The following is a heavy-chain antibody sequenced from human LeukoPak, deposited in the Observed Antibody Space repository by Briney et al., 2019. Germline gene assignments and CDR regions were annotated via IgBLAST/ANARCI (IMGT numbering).Heavy chain of an antibody. D-gene: IGHD1-1*01. CDR2: IDYSGTT. Sequence: SETLSLTCTVSGGSISSNKYYWSWIRQHPGKGLEWIGYIDYSGTTYYNPSLNRPVTISVDTSENQFSLTLDSVTAADTAVFYCATVMTGSRNFDLWGRGTLVTVSS. CDR3: ATVMTGSRNFDL. V-gene: IGHV4-31*01. CDR1: GGSISSNKYY. J-gene: IGHJ2*01.